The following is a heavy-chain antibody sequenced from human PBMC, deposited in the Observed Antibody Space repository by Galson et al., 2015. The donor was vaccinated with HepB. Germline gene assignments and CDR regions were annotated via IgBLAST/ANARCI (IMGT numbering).Heavy chain of an antibody. V-gene: IGHV1-18*01. CDR2: ISAYNGKT. CDR1: GYTFTSYG. D-gene: IGHD2-15*01. J-gene: IGHJ4*02. Sequence: SVKVSCKASGYTFTSYGISWVRQAPGQGLEWMGWISAYNGKTNYAQKLQGRVTMTTDTSTSTAYMELRSLRSDDTAVYFCAREYCSGGNCHSSGNDYWGQGTLVTVSS. CDR3: AREYCSGGNCHSSGNDY.